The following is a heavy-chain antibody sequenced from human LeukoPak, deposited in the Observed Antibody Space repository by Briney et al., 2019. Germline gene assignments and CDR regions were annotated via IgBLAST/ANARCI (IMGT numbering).Heavy chain of an antibody. CDR1: GFASSSSY. CDR2: MHPDGREK. D-gene: IGHD4-23*01. Sequence: GGSLRLSCAASGFASSSSYMNCVRQAPGKGLEWVATMHPDGREKKYVDSVKGRFIICRDHPTHSLSLQMNSLLTADTAVSYCASPNHGGHDTFDFWGQGTLGTVSS. CDR3: ASPNHGGHDTFDF. J-gene: IGHJ3*01. V-gene: IGHV3-7*01.